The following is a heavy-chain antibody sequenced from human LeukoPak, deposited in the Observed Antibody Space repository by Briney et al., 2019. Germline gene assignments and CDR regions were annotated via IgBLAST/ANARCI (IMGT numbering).Heavy chain of an antibody. Sequence: GGSLRLSCAASGFTVSSNFLSWVRQAPGKGLEWVSVIYSGGNRYYAVSVKGRFTISRDISKNTLYLQMDILRAEDTAVYYCARDRYSSGSYYDYWGQGTLVTVSS. V-gene: IGHV3-66*01. D-gene: IGHD6-19*01. J-gene: IGHJ4*02. CDR1: GFTVSSNF. CDR3: ARDRYSSGSYYDY. CDR2: IYSGGNR.